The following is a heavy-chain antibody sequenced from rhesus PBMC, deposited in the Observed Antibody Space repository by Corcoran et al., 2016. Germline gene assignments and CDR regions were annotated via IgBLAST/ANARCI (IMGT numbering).Heavy chain of an antibody. V-gene: IGHV4-173*01. J-gene: IGHJ5-2*02. D-gene: IGHD3-34*01. Sequence: QVRLQESGPGLVKPSETLSLTCAVSGGSISSNYWSWIRQPPGKGLEWIGRFSGSSGSTDTNPSLKGRVTISTDTSKNQFSLKLSSVSAADTAVYYCARDLGPEDNSLDVWGRGLLVTVSS. CDR2: FSGSSGST. CDR1: GGSISSNY. CDR3: ARDLGPEDNSLDV.